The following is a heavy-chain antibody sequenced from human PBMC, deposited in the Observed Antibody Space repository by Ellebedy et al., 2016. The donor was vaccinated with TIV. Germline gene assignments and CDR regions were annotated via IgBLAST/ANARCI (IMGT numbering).Heavy chain of an antibody. CDR2: INGDGGFT. CDR3: STLSDTGY. J-gene: IGHJ4*01. D-gene: IGHD2-21*02. Sequence: PGGSLRLSCEASGFTFTSYWMHWIRQAPGKGLVWLSRINGDGGFTSHADFVKGRFTISRDNAKNTLYLQMNSLKAEDTAMYYCSTLSDTGYWGHGTLVTVSS. CDR1: GFTFTSYW. V-gene: IGHV3-74*01.